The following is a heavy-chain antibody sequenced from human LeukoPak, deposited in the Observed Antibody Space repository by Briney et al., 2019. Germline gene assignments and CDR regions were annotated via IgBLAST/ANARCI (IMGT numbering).Heavy chain of an antibody. CDR2: ISAYNGNT. Sequence: ASVKVSCKATGYTSTSYGISWVRQAPGQGLEWMGWISAYNGNTNYAQKLQGRVTMTTDTSTSTAYMELRSLRSDDTAVYYCAREGGTRNWNYKTATTDYWGQGTLVTVSS. D-gene: IGHD1-7*01. J-gene: IGHJ4*02. CDR3: AREGGTRNWNYKTATTDY. CDR1: GYTSTSYG. V-gene: IGHV1-18*01.